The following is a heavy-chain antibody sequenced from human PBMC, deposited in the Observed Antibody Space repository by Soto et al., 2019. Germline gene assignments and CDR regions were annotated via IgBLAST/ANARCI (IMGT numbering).Heavy chain of an antibody. CDR3: ARVFSRTRDYAWNY. J-gene: IGHJ4*02. CDR1: GGSFSGYY. Sequence: QVQLQQWGAGLLKPSETLSLTCAVYGGSFSGYYWSWIRQPPGKGLEWIGEINHSGSTNYNPSLKSRVTISVDTSKNQFSLKLSSVTAADTAVYYCARVFSRTRDYAWNYWGQGTLVTVSS. CDR2: INHSGST. V-gene: IGHV4-34*01. D-gene: IGHD2-2*01.